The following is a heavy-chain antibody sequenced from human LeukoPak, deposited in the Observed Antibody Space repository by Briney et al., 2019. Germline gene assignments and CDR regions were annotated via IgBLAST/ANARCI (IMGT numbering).Heavy chain of an antibody. CDR3: VRDGSSWGNFDY. Sequence: GGSLRLSCAASGFTFSDYYMSWIRQAPGKGLEWVSYTSSSGSTIYYADSVKGRFTISRDNAKNSLYLQMNSLRTEDTAVYYCVRDGSSWGNFDYWGQGTLVSVSS. V-gene: IGHV3-11*04. CDR1: GFTFSDYY. D-gene: IGHD7-27*01. CDR2: TSSSGSTI. J-gene: IGHJ4*02.